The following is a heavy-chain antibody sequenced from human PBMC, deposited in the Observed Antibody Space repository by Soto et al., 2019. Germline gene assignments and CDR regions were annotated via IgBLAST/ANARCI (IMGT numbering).Heavy chain of an antibody. CDR2: IYYSGST. V-gene: IGHV4-59*01. Sequence: SETLSLTCTVSGGSISSYYWSWIRQPPGKGLEWIGYIYYSGSTNYNPSLKSRVTISVDTSKNQFSLKLSSVTAADTAVYYCARASVPDYSNYGGRYYYYMDVWGKGTTVTVSS. CDR1: GGSISSYY. J-gene: IGHJ6*03. D-gene: IGHD4-4*01. CDR3: ARASVPDYSNYGGRYYYYMDV.